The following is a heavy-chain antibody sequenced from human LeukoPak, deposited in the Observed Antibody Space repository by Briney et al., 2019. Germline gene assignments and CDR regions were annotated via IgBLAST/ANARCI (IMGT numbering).Heavy chain of an antibody. J-gene: IGHJ5*02. CDR2: IYPSDSYT. CDR3: ARHSLGYCSGGSCYWFDP. V-gene: IGHV5-10-1*01. CDR1: GYSFTRFW. Sequence: ESLKISCKGSGYSFTRFWIRWVRQMPGEGLEWMGRIYPSDSYTNFSPSFQGHVPISADKSISTAYLQWSSLKASDTAMYYCARHSLGYCSGGSCYWFDPWGQGTLVTVSS. D-gene: IGHD2-15*01.